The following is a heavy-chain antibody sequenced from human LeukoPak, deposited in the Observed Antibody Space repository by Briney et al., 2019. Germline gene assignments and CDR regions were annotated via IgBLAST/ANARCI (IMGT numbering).Heavy chain of an antibody. CDR2: ISGSGGNT. V-gene: IGHV3-23*01. Sequence: PGGSLRLSCAASGFTFSSYAMSWVRQAPGKGLEWVSGISGSGGNTYYADSVKGRFTISRDNSKNTLYLQMNSLRAEDTAVYYCAKIPSSWYYFDQWGQGTLVTVSS. D-gene: IGHD6-13*01. J-gene: IGHJ4*02. CDR1: GFTFSSYA. CDR3: AKIPSSWYYFDQ.